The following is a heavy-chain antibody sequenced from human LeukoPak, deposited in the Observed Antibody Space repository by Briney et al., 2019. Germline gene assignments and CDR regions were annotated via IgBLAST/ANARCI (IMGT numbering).Heavy chain of an antibody. Sequence: SETLSLTCTVSGGSISSRSYYWGWIRQPPGKGLGWIGSIYYSGSTSYNPSLESRVTISVDTSNNQFSLNLSSVTAADTAVYYCARQFGYFIPYGDNPGRLGYWGQGTLVTVSS. CDR2: IYYSGST. CDR3: ARQFGYFIPYGDNPGRLGY. V-gene: IGHV4-39*01. J-gene: IGHJ4*02. D-gene: IGHD4-23*01. CDR1: GGSISSRSYY.